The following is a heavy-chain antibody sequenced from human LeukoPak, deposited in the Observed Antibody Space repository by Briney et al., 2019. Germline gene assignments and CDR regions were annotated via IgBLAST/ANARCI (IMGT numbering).Heavy chain of an antibody. V-gene: IGHV3-23*01. Sequence: GGSLGLSCIGTVFTFSSDAMNWVRQAPGKGLEWVSGVSGSGGSTYYADSVKGRFTISRDNSKNTVYLQMNTLRAEDTAVYHCAKSMGGWYAFDIWGQGPMVTVSS. CDR3: AKSMGGWYAFDI. J-gene: IGHJ3*02. D-gene: IGHD2-15*01. CDR2: VSGSGGST. CDR1: VFTFSSDA.